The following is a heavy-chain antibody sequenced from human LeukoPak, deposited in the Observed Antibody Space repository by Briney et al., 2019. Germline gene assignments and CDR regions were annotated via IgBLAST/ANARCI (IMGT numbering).Heavy chain of an antibody. V-gene: IGHV4-39*01. CDR1: GGSISSTNYY. D-gene: IGHD4-23*01. CDR3: ARLSPTVVRSPGQFDY. J-gene: IGHJ4*02. Sequence: PSETLSLTCTVSGGSISSTNYYWGWIRQPPGKGLEWIGSIYYSGSTYYNPSLKSRVTISVDTSKNQFSLKLSSVTAADTAVYYCARLSPTVVRSPGQFDYWGQGTLVTVSS. CDR2: IYYSGST.